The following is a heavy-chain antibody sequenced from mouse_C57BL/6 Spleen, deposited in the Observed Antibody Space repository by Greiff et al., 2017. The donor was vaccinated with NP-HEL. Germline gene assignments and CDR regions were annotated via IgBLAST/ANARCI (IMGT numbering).Heavy chain of an antibody. J-gene: IGHJ3*01. V-gene: IGHV1-50*01. CDR1: GYTFTSYW. CDR2: IDPSDSYT. CDR3: ASRDDGPWFAY. Sequence: QVQLKQPGAELVKPGASVKLSCKASGYTFTSYWMQWVKQRPGQGLEWIGEIDPSDSYTNYNQKFKGKATLTVDTSSSTAYMQLSSLTSEDSAVYYCASRDDGPWFAYWGQGTLVTVSA. D-gene: IGHD2-14*01.